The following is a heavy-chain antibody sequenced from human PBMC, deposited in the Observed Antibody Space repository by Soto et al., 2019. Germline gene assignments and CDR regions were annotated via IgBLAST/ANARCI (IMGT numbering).Heavy chain of an antibody. Sequence: SVKVSCKASGGTFSSYAISWVRQAPGQGLEWMGGIIPIFGTANYAQKFQGRVTITADESTSTAYMELSSLRSEDTAVYYCARGDVPLPPTSSLNYWGQGTLVTVSS. CDR2: IIPIFGTA. CDR1: GGTFSSYA. V-gene: IGHV1-69*13. CDR3: ARGDVPLPPTSSLNY. J-gene: IGHJ4*02. D-gene: IGHD6-13*01.